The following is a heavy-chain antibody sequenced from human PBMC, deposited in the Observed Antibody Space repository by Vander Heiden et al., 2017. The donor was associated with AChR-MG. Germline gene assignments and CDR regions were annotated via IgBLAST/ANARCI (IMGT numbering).Heavy chain of an antibody. D-gene: IGHD1-26*01. CDR3: ARAHGRGSFDP. V-gene: IGHV4-34*01. CDR2: INHSGST. Sequence: QVQLQQWGAGLLKPSETPSPTCAVYGGSFSGYYWSWIRQPPGKGLEWIGEINHSGSTNYNPSLKSRVTISVDTSKNQFSLKLSSVTAADTAVYYCARAHGRGSFDPWGQGTLVTVSS. J-gene: IGHJ5*02. CDR1: GGSFSGYY.